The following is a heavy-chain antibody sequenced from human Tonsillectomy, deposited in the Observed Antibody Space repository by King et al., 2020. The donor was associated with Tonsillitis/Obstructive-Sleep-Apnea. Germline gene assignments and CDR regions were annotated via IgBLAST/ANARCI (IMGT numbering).Heavy chain of an antibody. D-gene: IGHD2-2*01. CDR1: GGSISSGGYY. Sequence: VQLQESGPGLVKPSQTLSLTCTVSGGSISSGGYYWSWIRQHPGKGLEWIGYIYYSGSTYYNPSLKSRVTISVDTSKNQFSLKLSSVTAADTAVYYCARRGCSSTSCYPFDYWGQGTLVTVSS. J-gene: IGHJ4*02. V-gene: IGHV4-31*03. CDR2: IYYSGST. CDR3: ARRGCSSTSCYPFDY.